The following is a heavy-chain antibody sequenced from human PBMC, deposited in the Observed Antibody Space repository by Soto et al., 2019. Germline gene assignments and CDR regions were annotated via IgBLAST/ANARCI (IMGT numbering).Heavy chain of an antibody. V-gene: IGHV4-59*01. Sequence: SETLSLTCTVSGASLSGYYWAWIRQPPGKGLEWIGNIFYRGSTDYNPSLKSRVTMSLDTSRSHFSLKIRSVTTADTAVYYCARVDWGSFDYWGQGTLVTVSS. J-gene: IGHJ4*02. CDR3: ARVDWGSFDY. CDR1: GASLSGYY. CDR2: IFYRGST. D-gene: IGHD3-9*01.